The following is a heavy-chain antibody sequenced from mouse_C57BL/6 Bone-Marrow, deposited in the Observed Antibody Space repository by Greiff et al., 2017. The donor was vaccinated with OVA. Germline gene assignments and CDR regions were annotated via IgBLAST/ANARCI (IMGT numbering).Heavy chain of an antibody. D-gene: IGHD2-4*01. J-gene: IGHJ2*01. CDR1: GFTFSSYA. CDR3: TRVIYDYDRYYFDY. Sequence: EVQLVESGEGLVKPGGSLKLSCAASGFTFSSYAMSWVRQTPEKRLEWVAYISSGGDYIYYADTVKGRFTISRDNARNTLYLQMSSLKSEDTAMYYCTRVIYDYDRYYFDYWGQGTTLTVSS. V-gene: IGHV5-9-1*02. CDR2: ISSGGDYI.